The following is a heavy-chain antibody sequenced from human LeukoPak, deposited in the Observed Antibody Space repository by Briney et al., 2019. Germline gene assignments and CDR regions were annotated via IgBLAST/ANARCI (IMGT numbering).Heavy chain of an antibody. CDR2: ISSGTSYI. D-gene: IGHD7-27*01. J-gene: IGHJ4*02. CDR1: GFTFNTYT. CDR3: ARDIAWGAFDY. V-gene: IGHV3-21*04. Sequence: GGSLRLSCAASGFTFNTYTMNWVRQAPGKGLEWVSSISSGTSYIYYADSVKGRFTISRDNAKNSLYLQMNSLRVEDTAVYYCARDIAWGAFDYWGQGTLVSVSS.